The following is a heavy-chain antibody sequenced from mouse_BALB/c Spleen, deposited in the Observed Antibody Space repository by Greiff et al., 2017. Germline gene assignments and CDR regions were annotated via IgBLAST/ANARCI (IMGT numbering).Heavy chain of an antibody. V-gene: IGHV3-6*02. CDR3: ARVGLRFYAMDY. Sequence: EVHLVESGPGLVKPSQSLSLTCSVTGYSITSGYYWNWIRQFPGNKLEWMGYISYDGSNNYNPSLKNRISITRDTSKNQFFLKLNSVTTEDTATYYCARVGLRFYAMDYWGQGTSVTVSS. J-gene: IGHJ4*01. D-gene: IGHD1-1*01. CDR1: GYSITSGYY. CDR2: ISYDGSN.